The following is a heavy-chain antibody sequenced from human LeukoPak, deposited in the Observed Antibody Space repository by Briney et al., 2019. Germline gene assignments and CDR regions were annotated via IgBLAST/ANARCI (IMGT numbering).Heavy chain of an antibody. V-gene: IGHV4-30-2*01. Sequence: TLSLTFMVTGGSISSGGYYGRRLRQPPGKGLEGLGYIYQRGSTYYNPSLKSRVTISVDRYKHQFSLKLSSVTDADTAVYYCAREVWFGRDNWFDPWGQGTLVTVSS. CDR2: IYQRGST. J-gene: IGHJ5*02. D-gene: IGHD3-10*01. CDR3: AREVWFGRDNWFDP. CDR1: GGSISSGGYY.